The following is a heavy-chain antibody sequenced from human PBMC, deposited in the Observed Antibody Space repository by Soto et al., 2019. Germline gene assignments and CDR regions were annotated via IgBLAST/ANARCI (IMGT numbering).Heavy chain of an antibody. J-gene: IGHJ4*02. D-gene: IGHD6-19*01. Sequence: SETLCLTCTVSGGSISSYYWSWIRQPPGKGLEWIGYIYYSGTTNYNPSLKSRVTISVDTSKNQFSLKLSSVTAADTAVYYCARVTGYSSGWSHDYWGQGTLVTVSS. CDR1: GGSISSYY. CDR3: ARVTGYSSGWSHDY. CDR2: IYYSGTT. V-gene: IGHV4-59*01.